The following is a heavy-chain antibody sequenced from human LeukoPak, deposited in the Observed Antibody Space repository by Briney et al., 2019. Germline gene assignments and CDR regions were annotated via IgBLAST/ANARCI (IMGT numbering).Heavy chain of an antibody. V-gene: IGHV4-31*03. D-gene: IGHD6-13*01. CDR1: GVSVSSGGYY. CDR3: ARGRHGSSWYDS. Sequence: SETLSLTCTVSGVSVSSGGYYWTWIRQQSGKGLEWIGYIYYSGTSYNNPSLKSRISMSIDTSKNEFSLKLTSVTAADTAVYYCARGRHGSSWYDSWGQGTLVTVSS. CDR2: IYYSGTS. J-gene: IGHJ5*01.